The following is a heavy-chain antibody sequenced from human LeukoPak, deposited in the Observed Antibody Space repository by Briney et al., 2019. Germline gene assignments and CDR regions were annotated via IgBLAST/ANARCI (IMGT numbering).Heavy chain of an antibody. CDR2: MSSSGSTI. D-gene: IGHD1-7*01. V-gene: IGHV3-11*04. CDR3: ARAVLELRGY. J-gene: IGHJ4*02. Sequence: PGGSLRLSCAASGFTFSDYYTSWIRQAPGKGLEWVSYMSSSGSTIYYADSVKGRFTISRDNAKNSLYLQMNSLRAEDTAVYYCARAVLELRGYWGQGTLVTVSS. CDR1: GFTFSDYY.